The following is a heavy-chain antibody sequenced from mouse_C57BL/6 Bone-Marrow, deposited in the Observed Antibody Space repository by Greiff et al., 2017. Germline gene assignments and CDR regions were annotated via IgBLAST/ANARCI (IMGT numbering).Heavy chain of an antibody. CDR2: IYPRSGNT. CDR3: ARGAQAKFNLYYAMDY. Sequence: VQLQQSGAELARPGASVKLSCKASGYTFTSYGISWVKQRTGQGLEWIGEIYPRSGNTYYNEKFKGKATLTADKSSSTAYMELRSLTSEDSAVYFCARGAQAKFNLYYAMDYWGQGTSVTVSS. J-gene: IGHJ4*01. CDR1: GYTFTSYG. V-gene: IGHV1-81*01.